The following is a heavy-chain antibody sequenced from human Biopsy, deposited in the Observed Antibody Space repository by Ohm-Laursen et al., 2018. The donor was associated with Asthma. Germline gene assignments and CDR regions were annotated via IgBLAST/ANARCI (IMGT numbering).Heavy chain of an antibody. J-gene: IGHJ4*02. V-gene: IGHV3-30*18. CDR2: ISFDGSNK. D-gene: IGHD1-26*01. Sequence: SLRLSCAASGFTSSNYGMHWVRQAPGKGLDWVAVISFDGSNKNYTDSVKGRFTISRGNSRNTLHLQMNSLRAEDTAVYYCAKDVFPGWELRRGPDYWGQGTLVTVSS. CDR1: GFTSSNYG. CDR3: AKDVFPGWELRRGPDY.